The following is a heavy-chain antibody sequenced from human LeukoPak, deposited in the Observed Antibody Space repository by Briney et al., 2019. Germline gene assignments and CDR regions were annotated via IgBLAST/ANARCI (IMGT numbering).Heavy chain of an antibody. V-gene: IGHV1-2*02. D-gene: IGHD2-21*02. CDR2: INPNSGGT. CDR1: GYTFTGYY. J-gene: IGHJ4*02. CDR3: ARDWNCGGDCSST. Sequence: ASVKVSCKASGYTFTGYYMHWVRQAPGQGLEWRGGINPNSGGTNYAQKFQGRVTMTKDTSISTAYMGLSRLRSDDTAVYYCARDWNCGGDCSSTWGQGTLVTVSS.